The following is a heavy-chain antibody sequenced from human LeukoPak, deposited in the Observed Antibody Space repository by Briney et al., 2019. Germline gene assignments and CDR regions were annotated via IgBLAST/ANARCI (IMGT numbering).Heavy chain of an antibody. CDR1: GGSISSGGYS. V-gene: IGHV4-30-2*01. Sequence: SQTLSLTCAVSGGSISSGGYSWSWIRQPPGKGLEWIGCIYYSGSTYYNPSLKSRVTISVDRSKNQFSLKLSSVTAADTAVYYCARESAMVRGVEATPSGSLDYWGQGTLVTVSS. CDR2: IYYSGST. J-gene: IGHJ4*02. CDR3: ARESAMVRGVEATPSGSLDY. D-gene: IGHD3-10*01.